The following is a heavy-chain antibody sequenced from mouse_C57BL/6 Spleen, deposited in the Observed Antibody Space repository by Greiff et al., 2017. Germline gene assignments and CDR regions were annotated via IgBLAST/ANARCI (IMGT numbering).Heavy chain of an antibody. CDR1: GFTFSSYA. V-gene: IGHV5-4*01. CDR3: ARDTPYENYFDY. J-gene: IGHJ2*01. CDR2: ISDGGSYT. Sequence: EVKLMESGGGLVKPGGSLKLSCAASGFTFSSYAMSWVRQTPEKRLEWVATISDGGSYTYYPDNVKGRFTITRDNAKNNLYLQMSHLKSEDTAMYYCARDTPYENYFDYWGQGTTLTVSS. D-gene: IGHD2-3*01.